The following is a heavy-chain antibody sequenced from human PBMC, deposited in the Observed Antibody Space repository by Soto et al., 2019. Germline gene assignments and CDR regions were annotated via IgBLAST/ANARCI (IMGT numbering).Heavy chain of an antibody. V-gene: IGHV3-74*01. CDR1: GFTFSDYW. Sequence: EVQLVESGGGLVQPGGSLRLSCAASGFTFSDYWMHWVRQTPGKGLMWISRIHNDGRSTDNADSVKGRITISRDNARNTVYLQINSLRAEDTAVYYCARSTWQSYFDSWGQGTLVTVSS. CDR3: ARSTWQSYFDS. J-gene: IGHJ4*02. CDR2: IHNDGRST.